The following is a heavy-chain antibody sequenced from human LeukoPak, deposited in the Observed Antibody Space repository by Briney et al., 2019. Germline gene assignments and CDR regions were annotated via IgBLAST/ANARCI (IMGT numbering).Heavy chain of an antibody. CDR1: GFTFSSYW. D-gene: IGHD2-21*02. CDR2: IWYDGSNK. CDR3: ARDFCVGGDCYANAFDI. J-gene: IGHJ3*02. V-gene: IGHV3-33*08. Sequence: GGSLRLSCAASGFTFSSYWMSWVRQAPGKGLEWVAVIWYDGSNKYYADSVKGRFTISRDNSKNTLYLQMNSLRAEDTAVYYCARDFCVGGDCYANAFDIWGQGTMVTVSS.